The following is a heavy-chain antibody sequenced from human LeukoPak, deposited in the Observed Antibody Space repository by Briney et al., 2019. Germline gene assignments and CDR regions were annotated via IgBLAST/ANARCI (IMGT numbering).Heavy chain of an antibody. Sequence: ASVKVSCKASGYIFTGYYMHWVRQAPGQGLEWMGWINPNTGGTNYAQKFQGRVTMTRDTSINTAYMELDRLRSDDAAGYYCARVLSGVLWHWGQGTLVTVSS. CDR1: GYIFTGYY. CDR2: INPNTGGT. CDR3: ARVLSGVLWH. D-gene: IGHD2/OR15-2a*01. J-gene: IGHJ4*02. V-gene: IGHV1-2*02.